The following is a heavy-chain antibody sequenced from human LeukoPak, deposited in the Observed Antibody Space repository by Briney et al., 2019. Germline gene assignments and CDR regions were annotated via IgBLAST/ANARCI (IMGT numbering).Heavy chain of an antibody. V-gene: IGHV3-30*02. CDR2: IRFGGSDK. CDR1: GFTFSSYG. D-gene: IGHD2-2*01. J-gene: IGHJ4*02. CDR3: AKWGDIVVVPAAGFDY. Sequence: GGSLRLSCSASGFTFSSYGMHWVRQAPGKGLEWVAFIRFGGSDKNYADSVKGRFTISRDNSKNTLYLQMNSLRAEDTAVYYCAKWGDIVVVPAAGFDYWGQGTLVTVSS.